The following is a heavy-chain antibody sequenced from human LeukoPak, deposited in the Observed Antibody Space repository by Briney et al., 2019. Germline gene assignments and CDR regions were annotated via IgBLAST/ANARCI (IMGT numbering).Heavy chain of an antibody. CDR3: ARVLKGRAPFDY. CDR2: IYHSGST. J-gene: IGHJ4*02. Sequence: PSETLSLTCTVSGYSISSGYYWGWIRPPPGKGLEWIGSIYHSGSTYYNPSLKSRVTISVDTSKNQFSLKLSSVTAADTAVYYWARVLKGRAPFDYWGQGTLVTVSS. CDR1: GYSISSGYY. V-gene: IGHV4-38-2*02.